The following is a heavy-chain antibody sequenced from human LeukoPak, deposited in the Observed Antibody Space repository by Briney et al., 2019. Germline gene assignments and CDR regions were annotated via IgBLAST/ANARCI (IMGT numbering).Heavy chain of an antibody. CDR1: GYTFTTYG. CDR3: ARAHGYDSSGYSEAYFDY. J-gene: IGHJ4*02. D-gene: IGHD3-22*01. V-gene: IGHV1-18*01. Sequence: ASVKVSCTASGYTFTTYGISWVRQAPGQGLEWMGWISAYNGNTNYAQKFQGRVTMTTDTSTRTAYMELRSLRSDDTAMYYCARAHGYDSSGYSEAYFDYWGQGTLVIVSS. CDR2: ISAYNGNT.